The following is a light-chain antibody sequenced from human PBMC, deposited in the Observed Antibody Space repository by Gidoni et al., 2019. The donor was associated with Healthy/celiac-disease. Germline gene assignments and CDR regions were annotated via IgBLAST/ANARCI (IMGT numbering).Light chain of an antibody. CDR2: EVS. Sequence: QSALTQPASVSGSPGPSITISCTGTSSDVGGYNYVSWYQQHPGKAPKLMIYEVSNRPSGVSNCFSGSKSGNTASLTISGLQAEDEADYYCSSYTSSSTPYVFGTGTKVTVL. V-gene: IGLV2-14*01. CDR1: SSDVGGYNY. CDR3: SSYTSSSTPYV. J-gene: IGLJ1*01.